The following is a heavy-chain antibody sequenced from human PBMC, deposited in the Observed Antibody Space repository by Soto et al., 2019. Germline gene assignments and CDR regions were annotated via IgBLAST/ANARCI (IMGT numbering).Heavy chain of an antibody. CDR3: ARAEFDY. CDR2: MTSDGRTT. Sequence: GGSLRLSCAASGFTFGNYWMHWVRQAPGKGPEWVSRMTSDGRTTQYADSVKGRFTVSRDNAKNTLYLQMNSLRAEDTAVYYCARAEFDYWGPGTLVTVSS. J-gene: IGHJ4*02. CDR1: GFTFGNYW. V-gene: IGHV3-74*03.